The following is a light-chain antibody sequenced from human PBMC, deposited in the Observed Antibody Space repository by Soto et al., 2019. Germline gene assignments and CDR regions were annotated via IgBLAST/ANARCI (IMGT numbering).Light chain of an antibody. Sequence: EIVLTQSPATLSLSPGERATLSCRASQSVSSYLAWYQQKPGQAPRLLIYDVSIRATGIPARFSGSGSGTDFTLTITSLEPEDFAVYYCQQRDNWPPVFTFGPGTKVDIK. J-gene: IGKJ3*01. CDR3: QQRDNWPPVFT. CDR1: QSVSSY. CDR2: DVS. V-gene: IGKV3-11*01.